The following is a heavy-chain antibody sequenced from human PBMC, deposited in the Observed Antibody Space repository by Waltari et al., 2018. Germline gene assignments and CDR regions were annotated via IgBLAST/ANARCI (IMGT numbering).Heavy chain of an antibody. V-gene: IGHV3-74*02. CDR1: GFTFDDYA. D-gene: IGHD3-22*01. Sequence: EVQLVESGGVVVQPGGSLRLSCAASGFTFDDYAMHWVRQAPGKGLEWVAEIDSDGSTTRYADSVKGRFTISRDNAKNTLYLQMNSLRAEDTAVYYCKSDDSNGPLDYWGQGTLVSVSS. CDR2: IDSDGSTT. CDR3: KSDDSNGPLDY. J-gene: IGHJ4*02.